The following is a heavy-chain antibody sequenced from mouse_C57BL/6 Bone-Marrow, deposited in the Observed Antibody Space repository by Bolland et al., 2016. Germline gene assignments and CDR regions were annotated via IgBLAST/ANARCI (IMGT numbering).Heavy chain of an antibody. D-gene: IGHD1-1*02. CDR3: ARCGAMDY. J-gene: IGHJ3*01. Sequence: TYYNEKFKGKATLTVDKSSSTAYMLLSSLTSEDSAVYFCARCGAMDYWGQGTLV. CDR2: T. V-gene: IGHV1-75*01.